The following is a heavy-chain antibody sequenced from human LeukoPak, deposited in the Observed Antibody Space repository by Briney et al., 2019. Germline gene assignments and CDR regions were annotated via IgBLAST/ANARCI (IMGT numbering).Heavy chain of an antibody. V-gene: IGHV3-30*01. CDR3: ARGLEQFDY. Sequence: GGSLRLSCAASGFTFSSYAMHWVRQAPGKGLEWVAVISYDGSNKYYADSVKGRFTISRDNSKNTLYLQMNSLRAEDTAVYYCARGLEQFDYWGQGTLVTVSS. D-gene: IGHD1/OR15-1a*01. J-gene: IGHJ4*02. CDR2: ISYDGSNK. CDR1: GFTFSSYA.